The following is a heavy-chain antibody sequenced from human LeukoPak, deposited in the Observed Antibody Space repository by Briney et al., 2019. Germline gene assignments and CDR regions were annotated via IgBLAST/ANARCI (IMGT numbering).Heavy chain of an antibody. V-gene: IGHV3-11*01. D-gene: IGHD3-10*01. CDR2: ISSSGNTI. Sequence: GGSLRLSCAASGFTFSDYYMSWIRQAPGKGLEWVSYISSSGNTIYYADSVKGRFTISRDNAKNSLYLQMNSLRAEDTAVYYCARGDYYGSGSRYFDYWGQGTLVTVSS. CDR3: ARGDYYGSGSRYFDY. J-gene: IGHJ4*02. CDR1: GFTFSDYY.